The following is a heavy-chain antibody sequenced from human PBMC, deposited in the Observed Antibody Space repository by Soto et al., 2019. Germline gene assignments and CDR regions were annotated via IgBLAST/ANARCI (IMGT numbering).Heavy chain of an antibody. D-gene: IGHD3-22*01. J-gene: IGHJ4*02. CDR3: ANYDSSGMAFAY. CDR1: GGSISSSSYY. V-gene: IGHV4-39*07. CDR2: IFYSGST. Sequence: PSETLSLTCTVSGGSISSSSYYWGWIRQPPGKGLEWIGSIFYSGSTYYNPSLKSRVTISVDTSKNQFSLKLSSVTAADTAVYYCANYDSSGMAFAYWGQGTLVTVSS.